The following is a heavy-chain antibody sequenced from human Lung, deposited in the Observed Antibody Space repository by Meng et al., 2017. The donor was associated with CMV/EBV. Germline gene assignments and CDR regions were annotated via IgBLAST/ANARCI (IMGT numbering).Heavy chain of an antibody. D-gene: IGHD2-15*01. CDR2: VSWNSGYI. CDR3: AKDEGYCSDGSCYYYYYGMDD. Sequence: SXRLXCAASGFTFDDYALHWVRQVPGKGLEWVAGVSWNSGYIAYADSVKGRFTISRDNAKSSLFLQMNSLRAEDTALYYCAKDEGYCSDGSCYYYYYGMDDWGQGXTVTVSS. V-gene: IGHV3-9*01. CDR1: GFTFDDYA. J-gene: IGHJ6*02.